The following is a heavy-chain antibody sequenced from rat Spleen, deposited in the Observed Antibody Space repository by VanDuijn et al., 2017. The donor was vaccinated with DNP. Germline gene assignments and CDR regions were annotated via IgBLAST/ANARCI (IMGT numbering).Heavy chain of an antibody. CDR3: ARTRGADY. Sequence: EVHLVESGGGLVQPGRSLRLSCAASGFTFSDYYMAWVRQAPKKGLEWVASISTSGGSTYYRDSVKGRFTVSRDNAKSTLYLQMDSLRSEDTATYYCARTRGADYWGQGVMVTVSS. CDR2: ISTSGGST. V-gene: IGHV5-25*01. CDR1: GFTFSDYY. J-gene: IGHJ2*01. D-gene: IGHD4-3*01.